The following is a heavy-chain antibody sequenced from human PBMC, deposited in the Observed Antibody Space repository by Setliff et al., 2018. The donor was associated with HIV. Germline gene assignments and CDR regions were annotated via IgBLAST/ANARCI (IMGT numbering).Heavy chain of an antibody. D-gene: IGHD3-3*01. Sequence: SGPTLVNPTETLTLTCTVSGFSLSNTRMGVSWIRQPPGKALEWLAHIFPNDEKSYSASLKSRVTISEDTSKSQVVLTMTNMDPLDIATYFCARYNFRRGYWDYFDYWGQGTQVTVSS. V-gene: IGHV2-26*01. CDR2: IFPNDEK. CDR3: ARYNFRRGYWDYFDY. CDR1: GFSLSNTRMG. J-gene: IGHJ4*02.